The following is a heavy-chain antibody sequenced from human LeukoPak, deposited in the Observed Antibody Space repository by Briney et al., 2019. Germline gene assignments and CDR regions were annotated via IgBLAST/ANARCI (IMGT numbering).Heavy chain of an antibody. J-gene: IGHJ1*01. CDR2: IYHSGST. CDR3: ARDADMSSWRGEYFQH. CDR1: GGSISSSNW. Sequence: SETLCLTCAVSGGSISSSNWWSWVRQPPGKGLEWIGEIYHSGSTNYNPSLKSRVIISVDKSKNQFSLKLSSVTAADTAVYYCARDADMSSWRGEYFQHWGQGTLVTVSS. V-gene: IGHV4-4*02. D-gene: IGHD6-13*01.